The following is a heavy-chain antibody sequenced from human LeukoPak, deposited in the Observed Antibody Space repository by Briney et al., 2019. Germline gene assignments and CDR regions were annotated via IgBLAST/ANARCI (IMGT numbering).Heavy chain of an antibody. CDR3: ARETPSITGTTGAFDY. V-gene: IGHV1-69*13. CDR1: GGTFSSYA. D-gene: IGHD1-20*01. CDR2: IIPIFGTA. J-gene: IGHJ4*02. Sequence: SVKVSCKASGGTFSSYAISWVRQAPGQGLEWMGGIIPIFGTANYAQKFQGRVTTTADESTSTAYMELSSLRSEDTAVYYCARETPSITGTTGAFDYWGQGTLVTVSS.